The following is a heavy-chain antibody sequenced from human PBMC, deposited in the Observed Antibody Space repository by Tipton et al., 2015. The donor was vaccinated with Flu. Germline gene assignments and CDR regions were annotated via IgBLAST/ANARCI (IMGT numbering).Heavy chain of an antibody. CDR2: ITSGSTFI. CDR1: GFTFGSYS. D-gene: IGHD3-10*01. CDR3: ARPRTWIGSQIDP. Sequence: SLRLSCAASGFTFGSYSMNWVRQAPGKGPEWVACITSGSTFIDYAGSVKGRFTVSRDNAKNSLYLQMNSLRAEDTAIYYCARPRTWIGSQIDPWGQGLLVIVSS. V-gene: IGHV3-21*01. J-gene: IGHJ5*02.